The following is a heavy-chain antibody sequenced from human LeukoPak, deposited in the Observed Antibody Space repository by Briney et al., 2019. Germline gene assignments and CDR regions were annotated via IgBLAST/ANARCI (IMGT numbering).Heavy chain of an antibody. V-gene: IGHV3-30-3*01. Sequence: GGSLRLSCATSGFTFSRYAMHWVRQAPGKGLEWVALISYNANIGSNKYYADSVKGRFTISRDNSKNTLYLQMNSLRAEDTAVYYCARDGGYDFWSGYYQDYWGQGTLVTVSS. CDR2: ISYNANIGSNK. CDR3: ARDGGYDFWSGYYQDY. J-gene: IGHJ4*02. D-gene: IGHD3-3*01. CDR1: GFTFSRYA.